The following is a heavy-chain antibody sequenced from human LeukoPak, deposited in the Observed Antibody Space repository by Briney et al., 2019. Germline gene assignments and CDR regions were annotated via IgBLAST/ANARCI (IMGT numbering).Heavy chain of an antibody. D-gene: IGHD3-16*02. CDR3: AREDYDYVWGSYRYPFDY. V-gene: IGHV1-69*04. J-gene: IGHJ4*02. CDR2: IIPILGIA. Sequence: ASVKVSCKASGGTFSSYAISWVRQAPGQGLEWMGRIIPILGIANYAHKFQGRVTITADKTTSTAYMELSSLRSEDTAVYYCAREDYDYVWGSYRYPFDYWGQGTLVTVSS. CDR1: GGTFSSYA.